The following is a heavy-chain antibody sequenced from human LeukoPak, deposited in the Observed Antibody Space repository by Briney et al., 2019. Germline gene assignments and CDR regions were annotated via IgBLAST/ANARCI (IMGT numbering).Heavy chain of an antibody. D-gene: IGHD1-26*01. Sequence: GGPLRLSCAASGFTFSGYSMNWVRQAPGKGLEWVSSISSSSSYIYYADSVKGRFTISRDNAKNSLYLQMNSLRAEDTAVYYCAREGGSWPGDAFDIWGQGTMVTVSS. CDR1: GFTFSGYS. V-gene: IGHV3-21*01. CDR3: AREGGSWPGDAFDI. J-gene: IGHJ3*02. CDR2: ISSSSSYI.